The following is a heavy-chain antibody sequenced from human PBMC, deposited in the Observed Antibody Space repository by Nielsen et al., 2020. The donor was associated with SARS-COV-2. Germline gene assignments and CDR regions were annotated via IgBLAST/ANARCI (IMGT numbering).Heavy chain of an antibody. J-gene: IGHJ6*02. D-gene: IGHD3-10*01. CDR3: ARGRYYYGSGSYYNGYYYYYGMDV. Sequence: WIRQPPGKGLEWIGYIYSSGSTNYNPSLKSRVTMSVDTSKNQFSLKLSSVTAADTAVYYCARGRYYYGSGSYYNGYYYYYGMDVWGQGTTVTVSS. CDR2: IYSSGST. V-gene: IGHV4-59*12.